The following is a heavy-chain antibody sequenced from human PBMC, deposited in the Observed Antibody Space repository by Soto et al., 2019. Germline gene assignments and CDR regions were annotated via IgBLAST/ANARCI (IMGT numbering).Heavy chain of an antibody. Sequence: QGQLVQSGAEVKKPGASVKVSCKASGYTFTRYGISWVRQAPGQGLEWMGWISGYNGDTNYAQKFQGRVTMTIDTSTSTAYMELRSVTSDDTAVYYCAKNGQPPYYYYGMDVWGQGTTVTVSS. CDR1: GYTFTRYG. CDR2: ISGYNGDT. J-gene: IGHJ6*02. CDR3: AKNGQPPYYYYGMDV. V-gene: IGHV1-18*01. D-gene: IGHD2-8*01.